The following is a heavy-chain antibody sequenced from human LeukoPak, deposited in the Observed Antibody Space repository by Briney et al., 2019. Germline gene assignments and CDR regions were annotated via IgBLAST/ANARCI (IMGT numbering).Heavy chain of an antibody. CDR1: GFTFSSSI. CDR2: ISSRSNSI. CDR3: ARDLSAAFDF. Sequence: PGGSLRLSCAASGFTFSSSIMNWVRQAPGKGLEWVSFISSRSNSIYYADSVKGRFTISRDNAKNSLYLQMDSLRAEDTAVYYCARDLSAAFDFWGQGILVTVSS. D-gene: IGHD6-19*01. J-gene: IGHJ4*02. V-gene: IGHV3-48*01.